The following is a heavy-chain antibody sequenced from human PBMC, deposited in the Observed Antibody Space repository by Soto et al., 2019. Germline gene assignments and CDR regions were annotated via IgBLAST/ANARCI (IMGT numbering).Heavy chain of an antibody. V-gene: IGHV4-30-4*01. D-gene: IGHD5-12*01. CDR3: ASVRGSYYSVMAF. J-gene: IGHJ6*02. CDR1: GGTIDSVDYY. Sequence: ASLPHRVSSTVSGGTIDSVDYYWSWIRRPPGKGLEWIGYISSSGSTYYNPYNPSLKSRLTISIDTSKNRFSLKLNSVTAADTALYYCASVRGSYYSVMAFRGQGTS. CDR2: ISSSGST.